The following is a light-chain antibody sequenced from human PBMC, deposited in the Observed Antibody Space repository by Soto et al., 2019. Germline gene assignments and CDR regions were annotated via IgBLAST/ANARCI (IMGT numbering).Light chain of an antibody. CDR3: HVWDSSRHHVV. Sequence: SYELIQPPSVSVAPGKTASITCGGSNIGGKTVHWFQQKPGQAPVVVLYYDTHRPSGIPERFSGSNSGNTATLTITRVDAGDEADYYCHVWDSSRHHVVFGGGTKVTVL. J-gene: IGLJ3*02. CDR1: NIGGKT. CDR2: YDT. V-gene: IGLV3-21*04.